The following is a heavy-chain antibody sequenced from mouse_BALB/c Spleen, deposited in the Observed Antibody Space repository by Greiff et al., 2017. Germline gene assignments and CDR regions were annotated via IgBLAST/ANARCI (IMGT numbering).Heavy chain of an antibody. CDR2: ISNGGGST. Sequence: EVKLVESGGGLVQPGGSLKLSCAASGFTFSSYTMSWVRQTPEKRLEWVAYISNGGGSTYSPDTVKGRFTISRDNAKNTLYLQMSSLKSEDTAMYYCARQPLRADAMDYWGQGTSVTVSS. J-gene: IGHJ4*01. D-gene: IGHD1-1*01. V-gene: IGHV5-12-2*01. CDR3: ARQPLRADAMDY. CDR1: GFTFSSYT.